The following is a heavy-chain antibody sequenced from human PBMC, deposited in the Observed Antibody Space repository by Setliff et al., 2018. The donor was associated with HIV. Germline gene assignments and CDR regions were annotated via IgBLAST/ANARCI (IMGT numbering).Heavy chain of an antibody. V-gene: IGHV1-18*01. Sequence: GASVKVSCKASGYSFTNYGISWVRQAPGQGLEWMGWISSYNDNTNYALNLQGRVTMTTDTSTSTAYMELRSLGSDDTAVYECARDDVGYCSGGSCYHLFETFDIWGQGTVVTVSS. CDR3: ARDDVGYCSGGSCYHLFETFDI. CDR1: GYSFTNYG. D-gene: IGHD2-15*01. J-gene: IGHJ3*02. CDR2: ISSYNDNT.